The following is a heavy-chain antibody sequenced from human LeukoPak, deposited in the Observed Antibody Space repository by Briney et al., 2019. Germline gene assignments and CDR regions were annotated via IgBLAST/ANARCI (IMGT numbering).Heavy chain of an antibody. CDR1: GGSISSYY. CDR2: IYYSGST. Sequence: SETLSLTCTVSGGSISSYYWSWIRQPPGKGLEWIGYIYYSGSTNYNPSLKSRVTISVDTSKNQFSLKLSSVTAADTAVYYCARRVLSSSWHFPYYMDVWGKGTTVTVSS. V-gene: IGHV4-59*01. J-gene: IGHJ6*03. CDR3: ARRVLSSSWHFPYYMDV. D-gene: IGHD3-10*01.